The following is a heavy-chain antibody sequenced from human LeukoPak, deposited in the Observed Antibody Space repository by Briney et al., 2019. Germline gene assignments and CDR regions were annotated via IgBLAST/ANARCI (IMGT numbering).Heavy chain of an antibody. Sequence: PGGSLRLSCAASGFTFDDYAMHWVRQAPGKGLEWVSGISWNSGSIGYADSVKGRFTISRDNAKNSLYLQMNSLRGEDTALYYCAKDYTAVLRGPDYWGQGTLVTVSS. V-gene: IGHV3-9*01. CDR2: ISWNSGSI. CDR1: GFTFDDYA. CDR3: AKDYTAVLRGPDY. J-gene: IGHJ4*02. D-gene: IGHD5-18*01.